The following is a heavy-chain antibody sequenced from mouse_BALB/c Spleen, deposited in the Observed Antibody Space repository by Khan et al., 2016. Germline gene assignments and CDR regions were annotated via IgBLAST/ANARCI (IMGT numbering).Heavy chain of an antibody. D-gene: IGHD1-1*01. J-gene: IGHJ2*01. CDR3: ARGYYGSSHFDY. CDR1: GFNIKDTY. CDR2: IDPANGNT. V-gene: IGHV14-3*02. Sequence: VRLQQSGAELVKPGASVKLSCTASGFNIKDTYMHWVKQRPEQGLEWIGRIDPANGNTKYDPKFQGTATITADTSSNTAYLQLSSLTSEDTAVYYCARGYYGSSHFDYWGQGTTLTVSS.